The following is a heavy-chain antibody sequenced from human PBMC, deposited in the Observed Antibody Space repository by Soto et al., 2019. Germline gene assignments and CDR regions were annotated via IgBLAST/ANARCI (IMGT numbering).Heavy chain of an antibody. V-gene: IGHV3-23*01. CDR1: GFTFSSYA. Sequence: GGSLRLSCAASGFTFSSYAMSWVRQAPGKGLEWVSAISGSGGSTYYADSVKGRFTISRDNSKNTLYLQMNSLRAEDTAVYYYAKDIGLRYFDWLLTNLFDYWGQGTLVTVSS. J-gene: IGHJ4*02. CDR2: ISGSGGST. CDR3: AKDIGLRYFDWLLTNLFDY. D-gene: IGHD3-9*01.